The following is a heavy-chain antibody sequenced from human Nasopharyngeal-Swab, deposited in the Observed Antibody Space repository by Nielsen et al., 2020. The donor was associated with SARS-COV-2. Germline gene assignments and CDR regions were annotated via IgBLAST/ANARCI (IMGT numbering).Heavy chain of an antibody. Sequence: SETLSLTCTVSGASINSGDYFWHWIRQRPGWGLEWIGYIYHSGSPSYNPSLNSRVAISRDTSKNQFSLNLSSVTAADTAVYYCATCTSCYDGWYFDLWGRGTLVSVSS. V-gene: IGHV4-31*03. CDR1: GASINSGDYF. CDR3: ATCTSCYDGWYFDL. CDR2: IYHSGSP. J-gene: IGHJ2*01. D-gene: IGHD2-2*01.